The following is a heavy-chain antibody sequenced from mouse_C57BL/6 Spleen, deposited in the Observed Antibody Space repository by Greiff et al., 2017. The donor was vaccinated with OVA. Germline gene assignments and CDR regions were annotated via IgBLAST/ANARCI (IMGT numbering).Heavy chain of an antibody. J-gene: IGHJ1*03. V-gene: IGHV14-4*01. CDR2: IDPENGDT. CDR3: TTAVVRRYFDV. CDR1: GFNIKDDY. Sequence: DVKLVESGAELVRPGASVKLSCTASGFNIKDDYMHWVKQRPEQGLEWIGWIDPENGDTEYASKFQGKATITADTSSNTAYLQLSSLTSEDTAVYYCTTAVVRRYFDVWGTGTTVTVSS. D-gene: IGHD1-1*01.